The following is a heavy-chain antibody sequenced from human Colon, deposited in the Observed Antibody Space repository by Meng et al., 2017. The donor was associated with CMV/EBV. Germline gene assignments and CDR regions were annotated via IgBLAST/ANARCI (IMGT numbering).Heavy chain of an antibody. CDR1: GFTFSNYW. CDR2: IKEDGSEK. Sequence: GGSLRLSCAASGFTFSNYWMTWLRQAPGRGLELVAHIKEDGSEKYFVGSVKGRFTISRDNAKNSLYLQMNSLRAEDTAVYYCARVGLWFGELLVYYGMDVWGQGTTVTVSS. J-gene: IGHJ6*02. D-gene: IGHD3-10*01. V-gene: IGHV3-7*01. CDR3: ARVGLWFGELLVYYGMDV.